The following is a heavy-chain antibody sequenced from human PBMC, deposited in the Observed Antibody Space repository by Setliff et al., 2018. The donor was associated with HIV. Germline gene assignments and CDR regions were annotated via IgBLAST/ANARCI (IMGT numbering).Heavy chain of an antibody. J-gene: IGHJ3*02. CDR1: GYTFTNYN. CDR2: IDPKNGKT. V-gene: IGHV1-69-2*01. Sequence: GASVQVSCKASGYTFTNYNIHWVQQAPGKGLQWMGRIDPKNGKTIYAEKFQGRVTIIADTSIDTTYMELSSLRSEDTAIYYCAAEGNIFDIWGQGTMVTVSS. CDR3: AAEGNIFDI.